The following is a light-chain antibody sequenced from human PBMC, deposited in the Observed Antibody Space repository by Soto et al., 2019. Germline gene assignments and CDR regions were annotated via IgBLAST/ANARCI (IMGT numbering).Light chain of an antibody. CDR3: SSYTSSSTLV. J-gene: IGLJ1*01. CDR1: SSDVGGYNY. V-gene: IGLV2-14*01. CDR2: EVS. Sequence: SVLTQPASVSGSPGQSITISCTGTSSDVGGYNYVSWYQQHPGKAPKLMIYEVSNRPSGVSNRFSGSKSGNTASLTISGLQAEDEADYYCSSYTSSSTLVFGTGTKLTVL.